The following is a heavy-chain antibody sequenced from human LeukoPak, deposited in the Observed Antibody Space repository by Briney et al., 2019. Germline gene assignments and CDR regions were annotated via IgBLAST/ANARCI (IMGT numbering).Heavy chain of an antibody. V-gene: IGHV3-48*02. D-gene: IGHD2/OR15-2a*01. CDR3: ARDVYGNYGMDV. Sequence: GGSLRLSCAASGFTFNTYTMNWVRQAPGKGLEWVSYISGSSGIIDYADSVRGRFTISRDIVKNLLYLQMNTLRDEDTAVYYCARDVYGNYGMDVWGQGTTVTVSS. J-gene: IGHJ6*02. CDR2: ISGSSGII. CDR1: GFTFNTYT.